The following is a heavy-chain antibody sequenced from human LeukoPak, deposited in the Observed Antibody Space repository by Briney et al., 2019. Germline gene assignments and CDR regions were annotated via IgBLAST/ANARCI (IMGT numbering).Heavy chain of an antibody. CDR2: IKQDGSEK. CDR1: GFTFSSYW. J-gene: IGHJ4*02. D-gene: IGHD2-15*01. V-gene: IGHV3-7*01. Sequence: GGSLRLSCAASGFTFSSYWMSWVGQAPGKGLEWVSNIKQDGSEKYYVDSVKGRFTISRDNAKNSLYLQMNSLRAEDTAVYYCARVTPASYYFDYWGQGTLVTVSS. CDR3: ARVTPASYYFDY.